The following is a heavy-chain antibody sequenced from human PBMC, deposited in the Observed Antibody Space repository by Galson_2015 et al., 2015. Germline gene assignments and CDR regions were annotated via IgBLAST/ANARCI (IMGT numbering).Heavy chain of an antibody. J-gene: IGHJ6*02. CDR2: IRSNGGNT. CDR3: ARGGGSWNLDATHYAIDV. V-gene: IGHV3-33*01. Sequence: SLRLSCAASGFTFSSYGMHWVRQAPGKGLEWVSGIRSNGGNTNYADSVKGRFTISRDNSKNTLYLQMNSLRAGDTAVYYCARGGGSWNLDATHYAIDVWGQGTMVTVSS. D-gene: IGHD2-15*01. CDR1: GFTFSSYG.